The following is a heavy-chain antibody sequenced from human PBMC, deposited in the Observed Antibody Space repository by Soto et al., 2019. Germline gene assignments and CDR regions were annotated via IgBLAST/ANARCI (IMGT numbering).Heavy chain of an antibody. J-gene: IGHJ4*02. CDR3: AGVTIFGVVKMAPDY. V-gene: IGHV1-18*01. Sequence: ASVKVSCKASGYTFTSYGISWVRQAPGQGLEWMGWISAYNGNTNYAQKLQGRVTMTTDTSTSTAYMELRSLRSDDTAVYYCAGVTIFGVVKMAPDYWGQGTLVTVSS. CDR1: GYTFTSYG. CDR2: ISAYNGNT. D-gene: IGHD3-3*01.